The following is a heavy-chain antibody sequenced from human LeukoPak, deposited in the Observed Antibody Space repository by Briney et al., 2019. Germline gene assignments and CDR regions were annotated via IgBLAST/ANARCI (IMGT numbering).Heavy chain of an antibody. CDR2: IYYSGST. Sequence: SETLSLTCTVSGGSISSHYWSWIRQPPGKGLEWIGYIYYSGSTNYNPSLKSRVTISVDTSKNQFSLKLSSVTAAATAVYYCARGYSDFWSGYYISYSYYFDYWGQGTLVTVSS. D-gene: IGHD3-3*01. CDR1: GGSISSHY. V-gene: IGHV4-59*11. J-gene: IGHJ4*02. CDR3: ARGYSDFWSGYYISYSYYFDY.